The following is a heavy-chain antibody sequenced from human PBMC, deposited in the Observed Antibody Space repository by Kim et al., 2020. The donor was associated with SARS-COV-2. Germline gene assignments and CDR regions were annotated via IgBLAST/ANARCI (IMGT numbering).Heavy chain of an antibody. Sequence: RFTISRDNAKNSLYLQMNSLRAEDTAVYYCARKSITPPNDILTGYSYFDLWGRGTLVTVSS. D-gene: IGHD3-9*01. V-gene: IGHV3-11*06. J-gene: IGHJ2*01. CDR3: ARKSITPPNDILTGYSYFDL.